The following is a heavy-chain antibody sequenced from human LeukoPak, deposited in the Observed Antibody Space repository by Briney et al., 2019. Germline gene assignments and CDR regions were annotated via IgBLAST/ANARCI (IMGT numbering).Heavy chain of an antibody. Sequence: TGGSLRLSCAASGFTVSSNYMSWVRQAPGKGLEWVSVISGSGGSTYYADSVKGRFTISRDNSKNTLYLQMNSLRAEDTAVYYCAKDRIWGAAADPSHNFDYWGQGTLVTVSS. CDR3: AKDRIWGAAADPSHNFDY. CDR1: GFTVSSNY. CDR2: ISGSGGST. V-gene: IGHV3-23*01. D-gene: IGHD6-13*01. J-gene: IGHJ4*02.